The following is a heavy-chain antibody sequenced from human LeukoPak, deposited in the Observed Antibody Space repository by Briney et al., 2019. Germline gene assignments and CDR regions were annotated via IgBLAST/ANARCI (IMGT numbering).Heavy chain of an antibody. V-gene: IGHV3-21*01. CDR1: GFTFSSYS. D-gene: IGHD3-3*01. CDR2: ISSSSSYI. Sequence: PGGSLRLSCAASGFTFSSYSMTWVRQAPGKGLEWVSSISSSSSYIYYADSVKGRFTISRDNAKNSLYLQMNSLRAEDTAVYYCARDTPSPYYDFWSGYFDYWGQGTLVTVSS. CDR3: ARDTPSPYYDFWSGYFDY. J-gene: IGHJ4*02.